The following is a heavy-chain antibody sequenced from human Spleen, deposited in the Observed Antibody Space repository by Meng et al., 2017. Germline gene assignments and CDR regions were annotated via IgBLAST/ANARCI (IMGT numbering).Heavy chain of an antibody. D-gene: IGHD3-22*01. CDR3: AREYDSTRFTVDY. Sequence: QVQLVESGGGVVQPGRSLRLSSAASGFTFSSYGLHWLRQAPGKGLEWVAVIWYDGSNKYYADSVKGRFTISRDNSKNTLYLQMNSLRAEDTAVYYCAREYDSTRFTVDYWGQGTLVTVSS. J-gene: IGHJ4*02. CDR1: GFTFSSYG. V-gene: IGHV3-33*01. CDR2: IWYDGSNK.